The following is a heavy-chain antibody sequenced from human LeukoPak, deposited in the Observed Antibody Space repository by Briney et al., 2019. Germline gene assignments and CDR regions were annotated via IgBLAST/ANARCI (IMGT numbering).Heavy chain of an antibody. CDR2: ISAYNRDT. CDR3: ARDTSGGPYFDY. J-gene: IGHJ4*02. Sequence: ASVKVSCKASGYTFTGYYMHWVRQAPGQGLEWMGWISAYNRDTNYAQKVQGRVTLTTDTSTTTAYMELRSLRSDDTAVYYCARDTSGGPYFDYWGQGTLVTVAS. V-gene: IGHV1-18*04. CDR1: GYTFTGYY. D-gene: IGHD4-23*01.